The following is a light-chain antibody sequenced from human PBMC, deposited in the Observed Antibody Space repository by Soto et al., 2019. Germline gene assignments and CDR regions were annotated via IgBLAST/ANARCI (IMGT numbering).Light chain of an antibody. Sequence: AIRMTQSPSSFSASTGDRVTITCRASQGISSYLAWYQQKPGKAPKLLIYAASTLQSGVPSRFSGSGSGTDFTLTISCLQSEDFATYYCQQYYSYPPMYTFGQGTKVDIK. J-gene: IGKJ2*01. CDR3: QQYYSYPPMYT. CDR1: QGISSY. V-gene: IGKV1-8*01. CDR2: AAS.